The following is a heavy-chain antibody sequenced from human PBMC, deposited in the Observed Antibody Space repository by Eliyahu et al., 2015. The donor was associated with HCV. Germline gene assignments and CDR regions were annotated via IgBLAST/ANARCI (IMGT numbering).Heavy chain of an antibody. D-gene: IGHD2-2*01. V-gene: IGHV1-69*01. J-gene: IGHJ4*02. CDR2: IIPLFGTA. CDR1: GGTFSRND. CDR3: ARGGEEHQLQSRPFDY. Sequence: QVQLVQSGAEVKKPGSSVKVSCKASGGTFSRNDISXXRQAPGQGLEWMGGIIPLFGTANYAQRFQGRVTITADEHTTTAYMELSSLRYEDTAVYYCARGGEEHQLQSRPFDYWGQGTVVTVSS.